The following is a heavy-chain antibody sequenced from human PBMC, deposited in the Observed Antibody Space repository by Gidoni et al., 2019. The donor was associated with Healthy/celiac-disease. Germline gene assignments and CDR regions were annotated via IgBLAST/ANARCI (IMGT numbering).Heavy chain of an antibody. CDR1: GGSISSYY. CDR3: ARMGYCSSTSCYNLGYYYGMDV. CDR2: IYTSGST. Sequence: QVQLQESGPGLVKPSETLSLTCTVSGGSISSYYWSWIRQPAGKGLEWIGRIYTSGSTNYNPSLKSRVTMSVDTSKNQFSLKLSSVTAADTAVYYCARMGYCSSTSCYNLGYYYGMDVWGQGTTVTVSS. J-gene: IGHJ6*02. D-gene: IGHD2-2*02. V-gene: IGHV4-4*07.